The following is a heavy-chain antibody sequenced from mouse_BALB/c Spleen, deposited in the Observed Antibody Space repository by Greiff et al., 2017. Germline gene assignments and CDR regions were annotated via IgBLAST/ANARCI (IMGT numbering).Heavy chain of an antibody. CDR2: ISYSGST. Sequence: EVQLQQSGPGLVKPSQSLSLTCTVSGYSITSDYAWNWIRQLPGNKLEWMGYISYSGSTSCNPSLKSRISITRDTSKNQFFLQLNSVTTEDTATYYCARDLMITTLFDDWGQGTTLTVSS. CDR1: GYSITSDYA. J-gene: IGHJ2*01. D-gene: IGHD2-4*01. CDR3: ARDLMITTLFDD. V-gene: IGHV3-2*02.